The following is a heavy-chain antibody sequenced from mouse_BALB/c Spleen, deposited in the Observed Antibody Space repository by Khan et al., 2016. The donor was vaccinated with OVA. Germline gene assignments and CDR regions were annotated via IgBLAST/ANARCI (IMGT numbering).Heavy chain of an antibody. CDR3: LRGGASYRYDGWFAY. CDR2: INPSNGYT. Sequence: QVQLQQSGAELARPGASVKMSCKASGYTFTSYTIHWIKLRPGQGLEWIGYINPSNGYTNYNQKFKDKATLTADKSSTTAYMQLSSLTSDDSAVYNCLRGGASYRYDGWFAYWGQGTLVTVSA. V-gene: IGHV1-4*01. J-gene: IGHJ3*01. D-gene: IGHD2-14*01. CDR1: GYTFTSYT.